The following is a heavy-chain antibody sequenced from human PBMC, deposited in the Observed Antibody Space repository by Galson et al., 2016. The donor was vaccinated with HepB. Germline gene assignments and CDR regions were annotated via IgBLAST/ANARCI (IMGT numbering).Heavy chain of an antibody. CDR1: GYSFTSCY. CDR2: ISGYNYKT. Sequence: SVKVSCKASGYSFTSCYINWVRQAPGQGLEWMGWISGYNYKTMYTQKFQGRVTMTTDTSTRTAYMELRSLRPDDTAIYYCARVEDFYDSRAYSDSWGQGTLVSVSS. V-gene: IGHV1-18*01. D-gene: IGHD3-22*01. CDR3: ARVEDFYDSRAYSDS. J-gene: IGHJ4*02.